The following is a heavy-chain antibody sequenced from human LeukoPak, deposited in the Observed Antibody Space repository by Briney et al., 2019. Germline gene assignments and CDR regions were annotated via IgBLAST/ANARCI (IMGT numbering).Heavy chain of an antibody. CDR1: GFTFSSYE. D-gene: IGHD3-9*01. CDR3: ARSTAKLTGYYNYMDV. Sequence: GGSLRLSXAASGFTFSSYEMNWVRQAPGKGLEWVSYISSSGSTIYYADSVKGRFTISRDNAKNSLYLQMNSLRAEDTALYYCARSTAKLTGYYNYMDVWGKGTTVTVSS. J-gene: IGHJ6*03. V-gene: IGHV3-48*03. CDR2: ISSSGSTI.